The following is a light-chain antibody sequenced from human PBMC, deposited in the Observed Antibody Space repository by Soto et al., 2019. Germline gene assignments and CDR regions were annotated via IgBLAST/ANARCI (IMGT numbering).Light chain of an antibody. V-gene: IGKV4-1*01. Sequence: DIVMTQFPDSLAVSLGERATINCKSSQSVLYSSNNKNYLAWYQQKPGQPPKLLIYWASTRESGVPDRFSGSGSGTDFTLTISSLQAEDVAVYYCQQYYSTGYTFGQGTKLEIK. CDR2: WAS. CDR1: QSVLYSSNNKNY. CDR3: QQYYSTGYT. J-gene: IGKJ2*01.